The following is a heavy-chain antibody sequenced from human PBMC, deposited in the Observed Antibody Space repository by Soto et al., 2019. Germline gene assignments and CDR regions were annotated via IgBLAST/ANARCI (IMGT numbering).Heavy chain of an antibody. V-gene: IGHV3-48*02. D-gene: IGHD3-10*01. CDR1: GVSFRIYS. CDR2: ISSDSSTI. J-gene: IGHJ4*02. CDR3: ARGRLWSFDY. Sequence: GGSLRLSCVVSGVSFRIYSMNWVRQAPGKGLEWISYISSDSSTIYYADSLKGRFTISRDNGKNSLFLQMNSLTDEDTAVYYCARGRLWSFDYWGQGTLVTVSS.